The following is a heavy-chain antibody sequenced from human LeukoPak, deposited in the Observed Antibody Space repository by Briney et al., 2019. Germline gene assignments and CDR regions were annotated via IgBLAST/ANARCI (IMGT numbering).Heavy chain of an antibody. V-gene: IGHV4-59*04. D-gene: IGHD2-15*01. Sequence: PSETLSLTCTASGGSISSYYWSWIRQPPGKGLEWIGYIYHSGSTYYNPSLKSRVTISVDRSKNQFSLKLSSVTAADTAVYYCASPVGYEQLSWGQGTLVTVSS. J-gene: IGHJ4*02. CDR3: ASPVGYEQLS. CDR1: GGSISSYY. CDR2: IYHSGST.